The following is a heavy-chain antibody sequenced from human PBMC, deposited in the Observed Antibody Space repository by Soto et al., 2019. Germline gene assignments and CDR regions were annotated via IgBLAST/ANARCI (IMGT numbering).Heavy chain of an antibody. CDR3: ARKVRRGDYHHLGFFDY. D-gene: IGHD4-17*01. Sequence: PGESLKISCKGSGYSFTSYWIGWVRQMPGKGLEWMGIIYPGDSDTRYSPSFQGQVTISADKSISTAYLQWSSLKASDTAMYYCARKVRRGDYHHLGFFDYWGQGTLVTVSS. J-gene: IGHJ4*02. CDR2: IYPGDSDT. V-gene: IGHV5-51*01. CDR1: GYSFTSYW.